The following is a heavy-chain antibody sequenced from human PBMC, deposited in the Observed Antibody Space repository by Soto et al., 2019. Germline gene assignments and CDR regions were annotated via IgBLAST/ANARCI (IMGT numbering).Heavy chain of an antibody. J-gene: IGHJ4*02. Sequence: ASVKVSFKASGYTFTGYYMHWVRQAPGQGLEWMGWVNPNNGGTNYAQKFQGRVTMTRDTSVSTTYMELSSLRSDDTAIYYCARESYLSRVSFDSWGQGTLVTVSS. D-gene: IGHD2-2*02. CDR2: VNPNNGGT. V-gene: IGHV1-2*02. CDR3: ARESYLSRVSFDS. CDR1: GYTFTGYY.